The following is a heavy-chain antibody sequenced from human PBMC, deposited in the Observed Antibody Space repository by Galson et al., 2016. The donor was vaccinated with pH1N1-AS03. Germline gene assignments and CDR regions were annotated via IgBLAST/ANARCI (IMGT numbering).Heavy chain of an antibody. CDR1: GYTFTDYY. D-gene: IGHD3-10*01. V-gene: IGHV1-2*02. J-gene: IGHJ6*03. CDR2: ISPYSGAT. CDR3: ARPAGTPNYYYTDV. Sequence: SVKVSCKASGYTFTDYYVHWVRQAPGHGLEWLGWISPYSGATNLAQKFQGRVTMTRDTSISTAYVELNSLTSDDTAVYYCARPAGTPNYYYTDVWGKGTTVTVSS.